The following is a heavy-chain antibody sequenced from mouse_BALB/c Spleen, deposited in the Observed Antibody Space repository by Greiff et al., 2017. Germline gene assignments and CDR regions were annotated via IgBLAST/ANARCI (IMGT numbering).Heavy chain of an antibody. V-gene: IGHV5-9-4*01. CDR1: GFTFSSYA. Sequence: EVHLVESGGGLVKPGGSLKLSCAASGFTFSSYAMSWVRQSPEKRLEWVAEISSGGSYTYYPDTVTGRFTISRDNAKNTLYLEMSSLRSEDTAMYYCARLPMDYWGQGTSVTVSS. CDR2: ISSGGSYT. J-gene: IGHJ4*01. CDR3: ARLPMDY.